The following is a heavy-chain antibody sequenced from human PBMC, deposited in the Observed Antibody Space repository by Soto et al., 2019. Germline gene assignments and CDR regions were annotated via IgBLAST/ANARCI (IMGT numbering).Heavy chain of an antibody. CDR3: ARGVTAGVDY. CDR2: MEPSSGRT. J-gene: IGHJ4*02. D-gene: IGHD1-26*01. CDR1: WYSFPGLD. V-gene: IGHV1-8*01. Sequence: SEQFSVKASWYSFPGLDINWVRQTTGQGLEWMGWMEPSSGRTGYAQKFQGRVTMTRDTSINTAYMELSSLTSDDTAFYYCARGVTAGVDYWGQGTLVTVSS.